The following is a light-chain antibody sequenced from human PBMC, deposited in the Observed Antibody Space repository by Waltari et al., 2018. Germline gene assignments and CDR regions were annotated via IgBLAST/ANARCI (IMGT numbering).Light chain of an antibody. J-gene: IGKJ1*01. V-gene: IGKV3-20*01. CDR1: QSVSRT. CDR3: QHYVSLPAT. CDR2: CAS. Sequence: EIVLTQSPGTLFLSPGEGATLSCRASQSVSRTLAWYQQKPGQAPRLLIYCASSRATGIPDRFSGSGSGTDFSLTISRLEPDDSAVYFCQHYVSLPATFGQGTKVEIK.